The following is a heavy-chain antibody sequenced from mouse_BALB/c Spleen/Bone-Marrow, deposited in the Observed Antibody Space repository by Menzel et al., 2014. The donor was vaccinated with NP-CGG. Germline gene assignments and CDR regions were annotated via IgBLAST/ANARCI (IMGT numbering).Heavy chain of an antibody. CDR2: IYPGSGST. Sequence: VKLMEPGAELVKPGTSVKLSCKASGYNFTSYWINWVKLRPGQGLEWIGDIYPGSGSTNYNEKFKSKATLTVDTSSSTAYMQLSSLASEDSALYYCARFSQLGLLAYWGQGTLVTVSA. CDR3: ARFSQLGLLAY. V-gene: IGHV1-55*01. D-gene: IGHD3-1*01. J-gene: IGHJ3*01. CDR1: GYNFTSYW.